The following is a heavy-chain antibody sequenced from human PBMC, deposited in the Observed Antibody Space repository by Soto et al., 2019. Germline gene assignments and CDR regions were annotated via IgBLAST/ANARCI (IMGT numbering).Heavy chain of an antibody. D-gene: IGHD2-15*01. CDR2: IKQDGGET. J-gene: IGHJ2*01. V-gene: IGHV3-7*03. CDR3: AKSYCSGGSCYGYFDL. Sequence: GGSLRLSCAASGFTFSSYWMSWVRQAPGKGLEWVADIKQDGGETYYVDSVKGRFTISRDNSKNSLYLQMNSLRAEDTAVYYCAKSYCSGGSCYGYFDLWGRGTLVTVSS. CDR1: GFTFSSYW.